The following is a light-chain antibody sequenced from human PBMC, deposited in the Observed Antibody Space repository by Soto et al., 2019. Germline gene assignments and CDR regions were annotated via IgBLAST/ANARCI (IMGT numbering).Light chain of an antibody. Sequence: QSALARPASVSGSPGQSITISCTGTSSDDGGYNYVSWYQQHPGKAPKLMIYEVSHRPSGVSNRFSGSKSGNTASLTISGLQAEDEADYYCSSSTSTNTHWVFGGGTKLTVL. CDR2: EVS. J-gene: IGLJ3*02. CDR1: SSDDGGYNY. CDR3: SSSTSTNTHWV. V-gene: IGLV2-14*01.